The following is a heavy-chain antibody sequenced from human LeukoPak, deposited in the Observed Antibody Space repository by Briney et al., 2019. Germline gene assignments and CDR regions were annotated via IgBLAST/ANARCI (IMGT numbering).Heavy chain of an antibody. V-gene: IGHV1-69*05. Sequence: SVKVSCKASGGTFSSYAVSWVRQAPGQGLEWMGRIIPIFGTANYAQKFQGRVTITTDESTSTAYMELSSLRSEDTAVYYCASLKYSSGWYVDYWGQGTLVTFSS. CDR1: GGTFSSYA. D-gene: IGHD6-19*01. CDR2: IIPIFGTA. J-gene: IGHJ4*02. CDR3: ASLKYSSGWYVDY.